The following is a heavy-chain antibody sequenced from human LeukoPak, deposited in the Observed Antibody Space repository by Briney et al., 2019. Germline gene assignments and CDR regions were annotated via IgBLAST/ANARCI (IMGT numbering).Heavy chain of an antibody. CDR2: IYYSGST. CDR1: GGSISSSSYY. CDR3: ASLPAHPYYYDSYYFDY. V-gene: IGHV4-39*01. D-gene: IGHD3-22*01. J-gene: IGHJ4*02. Sequence: MSSETLSLTCTVSGGSISSSSYYWGWIRQPPGKGLEWIGSIYYSGSTYYNPSLKSRVTISVDTSKNQFSLKLSSVTAADTAVYYCASLPAHPYYYDSYYFDYWGQGTLVTVSS.